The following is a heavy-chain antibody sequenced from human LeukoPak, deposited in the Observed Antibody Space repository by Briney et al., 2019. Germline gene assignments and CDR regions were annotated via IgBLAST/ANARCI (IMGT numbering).Heavy chain of an antibody. D-gene: IGHD6-13*01. CDR3: ARGEAAGTTAYYYYYYGMDV. CDR2: INHSAST. Sequence: SETLSLTCAVYGGSFSGYYWSWIRQPPGKGLEWIGEINHSASTNYNPSLKSRVTISVDTSKNQFSLKLSSVTAADTAVYYCARGEAAGTTAYYYYYYGMDVWGQGTTVTVFS. V-gene: IGHV4-34*01. CDR1: GGSFSGYY. J-gene: IGHJ6*02.